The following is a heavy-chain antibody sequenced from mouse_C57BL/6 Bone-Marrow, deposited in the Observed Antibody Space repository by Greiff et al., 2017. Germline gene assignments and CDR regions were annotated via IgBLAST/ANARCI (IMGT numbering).Heavy chain of an antibody. Sequence: EVMLVESGGGLVKPGGSLKLSCAASGFTFSSYTMPWVRQTPEKRLQWVAAISGGGGNTYYPDSVKGRFTISRDNDKNIMYLQMSSLRSEDTAMYDCSRQVTTVLATKYFDVWGTGTTVTVSS. J-gene: IGHJ1*03. CDR2: ISGGGGNT. D-gene: IGHD1-1*01. V-gene: IGHV5-9*01. CDR1: GFTFSSYT. CDR3: SRQVTTVLATKYFDV.